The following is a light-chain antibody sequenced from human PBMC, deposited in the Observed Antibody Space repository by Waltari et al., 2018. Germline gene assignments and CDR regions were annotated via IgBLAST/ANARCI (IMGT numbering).Light chain of an antibody. J-gene: IGKJ1*01. V-gene: IGKV3-15*01. CDR1: QSISIN. CDR3: QQFNDWPRM. CDR2: EAS. Sequence: EVVMTQSPATLSVSQGERATLSCRASQSISINMVWYQQRPGQAPRPLIYEASIRATGIPARFSGSGSGTEFTLTISSVQSEDAAVYYCQQFNDWPRMFGQGTKVEIK.